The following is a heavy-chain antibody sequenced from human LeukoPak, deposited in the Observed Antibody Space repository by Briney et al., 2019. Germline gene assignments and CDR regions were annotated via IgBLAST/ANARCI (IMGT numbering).Heavy chain of an antibody. CDR2: INHSGST. D-gene: IGHD6-13*01. Sequence: SETLSLTCAVYGGSLSGYYWSWIRQPPGKGLEWIGEINHSGSTNYNPSLKSRVTISVDTSKNQFSLKLSSVTAADTAVYYCASLVAAAGIDYWGQGTLVTVSS. CDR1: GGSLSGYY. V-gene: IGHV4-34*01. CDR3: ASLVAAAGIDY. J-gene: IGHJ4*02.